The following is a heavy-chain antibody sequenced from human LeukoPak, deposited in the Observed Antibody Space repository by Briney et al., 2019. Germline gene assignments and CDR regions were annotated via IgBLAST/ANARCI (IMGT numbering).Heavy chain of an antibody. CDR2: INHSGST. V-gene: IGHV4-34*01. D-gene: IGHD3-22*01. CDR3: ARHYYDSSGYSKGYNWFDP. J-gene: IGHJ5*02. CDR1: GGSFSGYY. Sequence: SETLSLTCAVYGGSFSGYYWSWIRQPPGKGLEWIGEINHSGSTNYNPSLKSRVTISVDTSKNQFSLKLSSVTAADTAVYYCARHYYDSSGYSKGYNWFDPWGQGTLVTVSS.